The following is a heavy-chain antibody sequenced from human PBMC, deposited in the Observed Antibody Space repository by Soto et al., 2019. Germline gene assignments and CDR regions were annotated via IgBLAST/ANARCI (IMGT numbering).Heavy chain of an antibody. Sequence: HVQLVESGGGVVQPGRSLRLSCAASGFTFSTYDMHWVRQAPGKGLEWVAVILYDGNNKYYADSVKGRFTISRDNSKNTLCLKMNGLRAEDTAVYYCAREAYDYVWGSHPGSGMDVWGQGTTVTVSS. J-gene: IGHJ6*02. D-gene: IGHD3-16*01. CDR3: AREAYDYVWGSHPGSGMDV. CDR1: GFTFSTYD. CDR2: ILYDGNNK. V-gene: IGHV3-30-3*01.